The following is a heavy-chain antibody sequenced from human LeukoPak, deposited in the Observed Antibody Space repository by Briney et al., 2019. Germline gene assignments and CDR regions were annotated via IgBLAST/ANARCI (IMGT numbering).Heavy chain of an antibody. J-gene: IGHJ4*02. V-gene: IGHV4-34*01. CDR3: ARQWKIAAAGTFGY. CDR1: GGSFSGYY. D-gene: IGHD6-13*01. Sequence: SETLSLTCAVYGGSFSGYYWSWIRQPPGKGLEWIGEINHSGSTYYNPSLKSRVTISVDTSKNQFSLKLSSVTAADTAVYYCARQWKIAAAGTFGYWGQGTLVTVSS. CDR2: INHSGST.